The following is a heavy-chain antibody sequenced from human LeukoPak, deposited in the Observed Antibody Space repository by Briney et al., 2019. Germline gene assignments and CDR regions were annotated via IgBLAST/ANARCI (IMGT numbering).Heavy chain of an antibody. CDR3: ARSSIAAGGVIDD. Sequence: GGSLRLSCAASEFTFGSYSMNWVRQAPGKGLEWVSYISSSSVTIYYADSVKGRFTVSRDNAKNSLYLQMNSLRAEDTAVYYCARSSIAAGGVIDDWGEGRLVTV. CDR1: EFTFGSYS. V-gene: IGHV3-48*01. D-gene: IGHD6-13*01. CDR2: ISSSSVTI. J-gene: IGHJ4*02.